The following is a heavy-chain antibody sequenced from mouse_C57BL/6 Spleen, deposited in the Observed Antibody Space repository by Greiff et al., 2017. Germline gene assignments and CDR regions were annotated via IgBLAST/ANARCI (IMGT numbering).Heavy chain of an antibody. V-gene: IGHV1-52*01. D-gene: IGHD4-1*01. J-gene: IGHJ2*01. CDR1: GYTFTSYW. CDR3: ARTANWGYLDY. CDR2: IDPSDSAP. Sequence: QVQLQQPGAELVRPGSSVKLSCKASGYTFTSYWMHWVKQRPIQGLEWIGNIDPSDSAPPYTQQFQDKATLTVDKSSSTAYMQLSSLTSEDSAVYYCARTANWGYLDYWGQGTTRTVAS.